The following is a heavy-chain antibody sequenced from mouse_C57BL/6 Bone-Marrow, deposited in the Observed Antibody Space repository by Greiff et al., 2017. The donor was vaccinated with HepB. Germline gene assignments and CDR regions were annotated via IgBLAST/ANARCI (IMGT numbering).Heavy chain of an antibody. CDR3: ARHVGYSFAY. D-gene: IGHD2-3*01. V-gene: IGHV5-9*01. CDR1: GFTFSSYT. CDR2: ISGGGGNT. J-gene: IGHJ3*01. Sequence: EVQGVESGGGLVKPGGSLKLSCAASGFTFSSYTMSWVRQTPEKRLEWVATISGGGGNTYYPDSVKGRFTISRDNAKNTLYLQMSSLRSEDTALYYCARHVGYSFAYWGQGTLVTVSA.